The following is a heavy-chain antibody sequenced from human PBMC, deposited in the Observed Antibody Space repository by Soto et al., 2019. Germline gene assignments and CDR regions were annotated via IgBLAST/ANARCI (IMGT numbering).Heavy chain of an antibody. D-gene: IGHD5-12*01. CDR2: IYYSGST. Sequence: PSETLSLTCTVSGGSISSSSYYWGWIRQPPGKGLEWIGSIYYSGSTYYNPSLKSRVTISVDTSKNQFSLKLSSVTAADTAVYYCARGRVATLGVYFDYWGQGTLVTVSS. CDR1: GGSISSSSYY. J-gene: IGHJ4*02. CDR3: ARGRVATLGVYFDY. V-gene: IGHV4-39*01.